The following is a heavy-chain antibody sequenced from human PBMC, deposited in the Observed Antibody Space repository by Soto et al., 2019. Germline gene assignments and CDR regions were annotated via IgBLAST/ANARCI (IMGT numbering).Heavy chain of an antibody. CDR2: IWYDGSNK. CDR3: ASPEGGNDAFDI. D-gene: IGHD1-1*01. Sequence: QLVESGGGVVQPGRSLRLSCAASGFTFSNYGMHWVRQAPGKGLEWVAIIWYDGSNKYYADSVKGRFTISRDNSKNTLYLEMNSLRAEDTAVYYCASPEGGNDAFDIWGQGTMVTVSS. V-gene: IGHV3-33*01. J-gene: IGHJ3*02. CDR1: GFTFSNYG.